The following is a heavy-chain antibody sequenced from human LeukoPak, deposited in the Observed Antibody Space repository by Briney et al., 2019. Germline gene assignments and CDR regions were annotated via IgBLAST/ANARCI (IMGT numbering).Heavy chain of an antibody. CDR2: IYSGGST. J-gene: IGHJ4*02. Sequence: GGSLRLSCAASGFTVSSNYMSWVRQAPGKGLEWVSIIYSGGSTYYADSVKGRFTISRDNSKNTLYLQMNSLRAEDTAVYYCAKDFEYSGYSSSNFDYWGQGTLVTVSS. CDR3: AKDFEYSGYSSSNFDY. V-gene: IGHV3-53*01. D-gene: IGHD6-13*01. CDR1: GFTVSSNY.